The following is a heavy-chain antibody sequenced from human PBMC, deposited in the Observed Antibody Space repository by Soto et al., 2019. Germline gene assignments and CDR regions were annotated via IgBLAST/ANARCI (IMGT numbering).Heavy chain of an antibody. D-gene: IGHD1-26*01. Sequence: QVQLVQSGAEVKKPGASVKVSCKASGYTFTSYGISWVRQAPGQGLEWMGWISAYNGNTNYAQKLQGRVTMTTDTSTSTDYMERRSMRSDDAVVYYSARAQGGSYYYWGQGTLVTVSS. CDR3: ARAQGGSYYY. J-gene: IGHJ4*02. CDR2: ISAYNGNT. V-gene: IGHV1-18*01. CDR1: GYTFTSYG.